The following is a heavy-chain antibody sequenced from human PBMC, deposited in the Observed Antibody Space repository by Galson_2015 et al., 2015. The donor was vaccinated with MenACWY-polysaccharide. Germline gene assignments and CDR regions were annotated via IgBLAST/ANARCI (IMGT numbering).Heavy chain of an antibody. CDR1: GYTFTDCY. CDR3: ARGGGRYYVDY. D-gene: IGHD6-19*01. CDR2: MNPNGGGT. V-gene: IGHV1-2*02. J-gene: IGHJ4*02. Sequence: SVKVSCEASGYTFTDCYIRWVRQAPGQGLEWMSWMNPNGGGTHYEQWYQARVTMTRDTSINTAYMQLSRLSTDDTAVYYCARGGGRYYVDYWGQGTLVTVSS.